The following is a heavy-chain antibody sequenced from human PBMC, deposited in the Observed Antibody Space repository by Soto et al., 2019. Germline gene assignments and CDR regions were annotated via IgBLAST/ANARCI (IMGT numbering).Heavy chain of an antibody. CDR3: ATVCDF. J-gene: IGHJ4*02. D-gene: IGHD2-8*01. V-gene: IGHV3-74*01. CDR1: GFTFNGHW. Sequence: EVQLVESGGGLVQPGGSLRLSCAASGFTFNGHWIHWVRQAPGKGLEWVSRIDTDGRGTSYADFVKGRFTISTDNAKNTVYLQMNSLRAEDTAVYYCATVCDFWGQGTLVTVSS. CDR2: IDTDGRGT.